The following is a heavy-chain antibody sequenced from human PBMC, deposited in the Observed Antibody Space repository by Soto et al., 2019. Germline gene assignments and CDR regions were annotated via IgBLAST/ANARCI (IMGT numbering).Heavy chain of an antibody. Sequence: QVQLVQSGAEVKKPGASVKVSCKSSSYTFTNFGIIWVRQAPRQGLEWMGWISAYNGNTNYAQKLQGRVTMTTDTSTSTAYMELRSLTSDDTAVYYCARSGAAVTTHFDYWGQGTLVTVSP. J-gene: IGHJ4*02. D-gene: IGHD4-17*01. CDR3: ARSGAAVTTHFDY. CDR2: ISAYNGNT. CDR1: SYTFTNFG. V-gene: IGHV1-18*01.